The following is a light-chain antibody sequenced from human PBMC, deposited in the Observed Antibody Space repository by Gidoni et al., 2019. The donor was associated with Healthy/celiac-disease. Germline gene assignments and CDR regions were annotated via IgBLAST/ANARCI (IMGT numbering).Light chain of an antibody. V-gene: IGKV1-39*01. CDR1: QSISSY. Sequence: DIQMTQSPSSLSASVGDRVTITCRASQSISSYLNWYQQKPGKAPKLLIYAASSLQSGVPSRFSGSGSGTDFTLTISSLQPEDFATYYCQQSYSTPSRTFGQXTKVEIK. J-gene: IGKJ1*01. CDR3: QQSYSTPSRT. CDR2: AAS.